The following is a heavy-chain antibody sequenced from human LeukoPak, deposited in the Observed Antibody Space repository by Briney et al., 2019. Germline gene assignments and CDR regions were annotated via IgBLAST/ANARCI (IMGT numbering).Heavy chain of an antibody. V-gene: IGHV3-21*01. D-gene: IGHD5-18*01. CDR3: ARGDYSYGSYYFDY. Sequence: XSGGSLRLSCAASGFTFSSYSMNWVRQAPGKGLEWVSSISSSSSYIYYADSVKGRFTISRDNAKNSLYLQMNSLRAEDTAVYYCARGDYSYGSYYFDYWGQGTLVTVSS. CDR1: GFTFSSYS. J-gene: IGHJ4*02. CDR2: ISSSSSYI.